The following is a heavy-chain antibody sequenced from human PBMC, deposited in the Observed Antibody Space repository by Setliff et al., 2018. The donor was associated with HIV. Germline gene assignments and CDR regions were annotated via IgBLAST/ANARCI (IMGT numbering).Heavy chain of an antibody. V-gene: IGHV1-18*01. CDR3: ARDDVGYCSGGSCYHLFDTFDI. D-gene: IGHD2-15*01. Sequence: GASVKVSCKASGDTFTTYALHWVRQAPGQRLEWMGWISSYNDNTNYALNLQGRVTMTTDTSTSTAYMELRSLRSDDTAVYYCARDDVGYCSGGSCYHLFDTFDIWGQGTVVTVSS. CDR2: ISSYNDNT. CDR1: GDTFTTYA. J-gene: IGHJ3*02.